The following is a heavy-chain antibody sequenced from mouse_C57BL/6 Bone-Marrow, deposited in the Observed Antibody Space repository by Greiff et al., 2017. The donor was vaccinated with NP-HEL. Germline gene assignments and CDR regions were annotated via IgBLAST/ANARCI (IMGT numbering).Heavy chain of an antibody. CDR1: GYTFTSYW. Sequence: VQLQQPGAELVRPGSSVKLSCKASGYTFTSYWMDWVKQRPGQGLEWIGNIYPSDSETHYNQQFKDKATLTVDKSSSTAYMQLSSMTSEDAAVYYCARSRAFDYWGQGTTLTVSS. J-gene: IGHJ2*01. V-gene: IGHV1-61*01. CDR2: IYPSDSET. D-gene: IGHD3-1*01. CDR3: ARSRAFDY.